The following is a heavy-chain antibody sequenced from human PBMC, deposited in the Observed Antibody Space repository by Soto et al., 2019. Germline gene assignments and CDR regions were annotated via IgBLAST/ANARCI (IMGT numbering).Heavy chain of an antibody. J-gene: IGHJ3*02. CDR1: EFTFGIYG. V-gene: IGHV3-33*01. Sequence: QVQLVESGGGVVQPGRSLRLSCAASEFTFGIYGMHWVRQAPGKGLEWVAVIWYDGSIKYHADSVKGRFTISRDNSKNTVYLQMNSLRDEDTAVYYCARATSGSFDALDMWGQGTMVTVSS. D-gene: IGHD1-26*01. CDR2: IWYDGSIK. CDR3: ARATSGSFDALDM.